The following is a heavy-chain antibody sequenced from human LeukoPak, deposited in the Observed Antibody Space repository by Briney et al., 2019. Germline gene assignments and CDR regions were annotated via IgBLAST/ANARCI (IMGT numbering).Heavy chain of an antibody. CDR1: GVSISSGSYY. D-gene: IGHD5-18*01. V-gene: IGHV4-61*02. CDR3: ASGYSYGLDY. J-gene: IGHJ4*02. Sequence: ASETLSLTCTVSGVSISSGSYYWSWIRQPAGKGLEWIGRIYTSGSTNYNPSLKSRVTISVDTSKNQFSLKLSSVTAADTAVYYCASGYSYGLDYWGQGTLVTVSS. CDR2: IYTSGST.